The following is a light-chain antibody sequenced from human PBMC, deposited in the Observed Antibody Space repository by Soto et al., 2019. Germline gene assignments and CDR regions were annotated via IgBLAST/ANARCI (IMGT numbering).Light chain of an antibody. J-gene: IGKJ1*01. Sequence: EIVMTQSPATLSVSPGERATLSCRASQSVRSNLAWYQHKPGQAPSLHIYGAFTRATGIPARFSGSGSGTDFTLSISRLEPEDFAVYYWQQYGSSGTFGQGTKVDI. CDR3: QQYGSSGT. CDR1: QSVRSN. CDR2: GAF. V-gene: IGKV3-15*01.